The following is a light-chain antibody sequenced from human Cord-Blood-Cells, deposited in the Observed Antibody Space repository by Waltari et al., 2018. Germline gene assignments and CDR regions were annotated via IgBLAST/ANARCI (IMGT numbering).Light chain of an antibody. CDR3: QQSYSTLRT. V-gene: IGKV1-39*01. J-gene: IGKJ1*01. CDR2: AAS. Sequence: DIQMTQSPSSLSAYVGDRVTITCRASQSISTYLNWYLQKPGKAPKLLIYAASSLQSGVPSMFSVSGSGTDFTLTISSLQPEDFATYYCQQSYSTLRTFGQGTKVEIK. CDR1: QSISTY.